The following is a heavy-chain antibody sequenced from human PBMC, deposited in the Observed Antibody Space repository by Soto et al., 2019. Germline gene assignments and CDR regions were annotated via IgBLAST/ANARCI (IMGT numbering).Heavy chain of an antibody. CDR3: SGGVGDAI. J-gene: IGHJ4*02. Sequence: EDQLVESGGGLVQPGGSLRLTCAVSGFSFRSDWMNWVRQAPGKGLEWVAHTNQDGSEKYYLDSVKGRFTIFRDNAKNSLYRQVNSLSAEDTAVYYCSGGVGDAIWGQGTLVTVSS. CDR1: GFSFRSDW. V-gene: IGHV3-7*04. CDR2: TNQDGSEK. D-gene: IGHD1-26*01.